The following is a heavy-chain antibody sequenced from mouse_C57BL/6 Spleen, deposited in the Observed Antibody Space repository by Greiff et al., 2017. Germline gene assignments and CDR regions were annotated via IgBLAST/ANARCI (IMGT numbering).Heavy chain of an antibody. D-gene: IGHD2-1*01. V-gene: IGHV5-12*01. CDR2: ISNGGGST. CDR1: GFTFSDYY. CDR3: ARSLYGNYVAWFAY. Sequence: EVKVVESGGGLVQPGGSLKLSCAASGFTFSDYYMYWVRQTPEKRLEWVAYISNGGGSTYYPDTVKGRFTISRDNAKNTLYLQMSRLKSEDTAMYYCARSLYGNYVAWFAYWGQGTLVTVSA. J-gene: IGHJ3*01.